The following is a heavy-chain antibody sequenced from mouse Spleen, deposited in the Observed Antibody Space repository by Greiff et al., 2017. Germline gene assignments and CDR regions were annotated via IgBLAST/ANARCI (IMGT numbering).Heavy chain of an antibody. D-gene: IGHD2-2*01. CDR3: ARGQALYGYDRSWFAY. J-gene: IGHJ3*01. V-gene: IGHV5-17*02. Sequence: EVKLVESGGGLVQPGGSRKLSCAASGFTFSSFGMHWVRQAPEKGLEWVAYLSSGSSTIYYADTVKGRFTISRDNPKNTLFLQMTSLRSEDTAMYYCARGQALYGYDRSWFAYWGQGTLVTVSA. CDR1: GFTFSSFG. CDR2: LSSGSSTI.